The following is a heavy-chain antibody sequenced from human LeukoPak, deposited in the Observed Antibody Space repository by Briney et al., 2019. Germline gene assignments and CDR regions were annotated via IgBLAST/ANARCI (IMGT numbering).Heavy chain of an antibody. Sequence: SVKVSCKASGGTFSSYAISWVRQAPGQGLEWMGGIIPIFGTANYAQKFQGRVTITADKSTSTAYMELSSLRSEDTAVYYCAVGRSRMGDYAYYYYYMDVWGKGTTVTVSS. D-gene: IGHD4-17*01. CDR1: GGTFSSYA. J-gene: IGHJ6*03. CDR3: AVGRSRMGDYAYYYYYMDV. V-gene: IGHV1-69*06. CDR2: IIPIFGTA.